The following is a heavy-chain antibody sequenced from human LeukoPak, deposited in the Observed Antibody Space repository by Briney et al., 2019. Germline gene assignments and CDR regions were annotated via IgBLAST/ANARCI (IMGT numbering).Heavy chain of an antibody. J-gene: IGHJ4*02. CDR1: GFTFENYG. V-gene: IGHV3-20*04. D-gene: IGHD2-15*01. Sequence: GGSLRLSCAASGFTFENYGMTWVRRAPGKGLEWVSHINWSGGTIEYADSVKGRFTISRDDAKRSLYLQMNSLTAEDTALYYCARKGSGIDYWGQGALVAVSS. CDR3: ARKGSGIDY. CDR2: INWSGGTI.